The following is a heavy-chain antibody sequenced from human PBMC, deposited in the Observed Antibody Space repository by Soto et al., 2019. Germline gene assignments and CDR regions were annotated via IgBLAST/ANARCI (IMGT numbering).Heavy chain of an antibody. Sequence: ASVKVSCKASGYTFTSYYMHWVRQAPGQGLEWMGIINPSGGSTSYAQKFQGRVTMTRDTSTSTVYMELSSLRSEDTAVYYCARGSIAARGGDYYYGMDVWGQGTTVTVSS. CDR3: ARGSIAARGGDYYYGMDV. CDR1: GYTFTSYY. D-gene: IGHD6-6*01. V-gene: IGHV1-46*01. J-gene: IGHJ6*02. CDR2: INPSGGST.